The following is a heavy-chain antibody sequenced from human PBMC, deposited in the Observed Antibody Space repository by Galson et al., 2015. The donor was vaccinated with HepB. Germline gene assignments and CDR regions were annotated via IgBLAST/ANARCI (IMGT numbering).Heavy chain of an antibody. J-gene: IGHJ5*02. CDR1: GFSLSTSEVG. CDR2: IYWDDGQ. CDR3: VRRLIAVNGGGFDP. Sequence: PALVKPTQTLTLTCTFSGFSLSTSEVGVGWIRQPPGKALEWLALIYWDDGQRYSPSLKSRLTITKDTSKNQVVLTMTDMDPVDTATYYCVRRLIAVNGGGFDPWGQGTLVTVSS. V-gene: IGHV2-5*02. D-gene: IGHD6-19*01.